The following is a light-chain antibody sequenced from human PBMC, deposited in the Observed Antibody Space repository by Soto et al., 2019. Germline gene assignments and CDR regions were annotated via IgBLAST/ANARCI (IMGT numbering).Light chain of an antibody. CDR3: SSYSGTNYHYV. Sequence: QSVLTQPPSASGSFGQSVTISCTGTSSDVGGYNYVSWYQQHPGKAPKLMIYEVSERASGVPDRFSGSKSGNTASLTVSGLQADDEADYYCSSYSGTNYHYVFGTGTKVTVL. CDR1: SSDVGGYNY. V-gene: IGLV2-8*01. J-gene: IGLJ1*01. CDR2: EVS.